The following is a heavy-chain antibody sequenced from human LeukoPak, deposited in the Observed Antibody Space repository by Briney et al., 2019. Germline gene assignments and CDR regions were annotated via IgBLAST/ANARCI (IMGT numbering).Heavy chain of an antibody. V-gene: IGHV3-11*01. CDR2: ISSSGSPI. CDR3: VREMSYYDSGTYYNSFDY. CDR1: GFTFSDYY. D-gene: IGHD3-10*01. Sequence: KTGGSLRLSCAASGFTFSDYYMSWIRQAPGKGLEWVSYISSSGSPIYYADSVQGRFTISRDNARNSLSLQMNSLRAADTAVDYCVREMSYYDSGTYYNSFDYWGQGTLVTVSS. J-gene: IGHJ4*02.